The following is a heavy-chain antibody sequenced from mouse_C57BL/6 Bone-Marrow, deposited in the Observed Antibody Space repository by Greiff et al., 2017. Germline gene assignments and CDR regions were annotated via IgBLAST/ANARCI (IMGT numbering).Heavy chain of an antibody. CDR1: GFTFSSYG. V-gene: IGHV5-6*01. CDR3: ARHVIYYGSFYYFDY. CDR2: ISSGGSYS. J-gene: IGHJ2*01. Sequence: EVQLVESGGDLVKPGGSLKLSCAASGFTFSSYGMSWVRQTPDKRLEWVATISSGGSYSYYPDSVKGRFTISRDNAKNTLYLQMSSLKSEDTAMYYCARHVIYYGSFYYFDYWGQGTTLTVSS. D-gene: IGHD1-1*01.